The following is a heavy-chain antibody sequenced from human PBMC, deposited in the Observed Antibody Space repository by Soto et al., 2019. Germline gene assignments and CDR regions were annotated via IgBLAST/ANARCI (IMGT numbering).Heavy chain of an antibody. CDR1: GFTFSSYS. Sequence: EVQLVESGGGLVKPGGSLRLSFAASGFTFSSYSMNWVRQAPGKGLEWVSSISSSSSYIYYADSVKGRFTISRDNAKNSLYLQMNSLRAEDKAVYYFARDSSSWLYNWFDPWGQGTLVTVCS. J-gene: IGHJ5*02. V-gene: IGHV3-21*01. D-gene: IGHD6-13*01. CDR2: ISSSSSYI. CDR3: ARDSSSWLYNWFDP.